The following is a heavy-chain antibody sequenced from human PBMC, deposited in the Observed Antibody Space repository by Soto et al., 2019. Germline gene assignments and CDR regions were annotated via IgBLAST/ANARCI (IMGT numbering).Heavy chain of an antibody. J-gene: IGHJ4*02. CDR2: IKSKADGGTA. CDR3: TWRTGRCSGGSCCYDFDY. V-gene: IGHV3-15*07. Sequence: SGGSLRLSCAASGFTFRNVWMNWVRQAPGKGLEWVGRIKSKADGGTAAYAAPVEGRFTISRDDSKNTLYLQMHSLITEDTAVYFCTWRTGRCSGGSCCYDFDYWGQGTRVTVSS. D-gene: IGHD2-15*01. CDR1: GFTFRNVW.